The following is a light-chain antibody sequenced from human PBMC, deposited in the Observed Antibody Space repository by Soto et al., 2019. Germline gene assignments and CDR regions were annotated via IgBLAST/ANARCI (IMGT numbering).Light chain of an antibody. V-gene: IGKV3-20*01. J-gene: IGKJ5*01. CDR2: DAS. Sequence: EIVLTHSPGTLSLSPWEIATLSCRASQSVSSSYLAWYQQKPGQAPRLLIYDASNRATGIPARFSGSGSGTDFTLTISSLEPEDFAVYYCQQYGSSPITFGQGTRLEIK. CDR1: QSVSSSY. CDR3: QQYGSSPIT.